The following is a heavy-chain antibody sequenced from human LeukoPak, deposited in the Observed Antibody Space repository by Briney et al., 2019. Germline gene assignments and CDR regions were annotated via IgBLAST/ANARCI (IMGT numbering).Heavy chain of an antibody. V-gene: IGHV3-30*18. D-gene: IGHD6-19*01. Sequence: GRSLRLSCAASGFTFSRYGMHWVRQAPGKGLEWVAVISYDGSNKDFADSVKGRFTISRDNSKNTLYLQTNSLRAEDTAVYYCAKELESYSSGWLVDYWGQGTLVTVSS. CDR3: AKELESYSSGWLVDY. J-gene: IGHJ4*02. CDR1: GFTFSRYG. CDR2: ISYDGSNK.